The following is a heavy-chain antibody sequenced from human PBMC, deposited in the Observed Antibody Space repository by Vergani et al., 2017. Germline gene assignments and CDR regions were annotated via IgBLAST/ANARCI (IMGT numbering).Heavy chain of an antibody. V-gene: IGHV4-31*03. CDR2: IYSTGST. CDR1: GDSISSGVYY. Sequence: QVQLQESGPGLVKPSQTLTLTCSVSGDSISSGVYYWNWIRQHPGKGLEWIGYIYSTGSTHHNPSLRRRINMSVDTSKNQFSLKLNSVTAADTAMYYCARMGDYXEGYAFRIGYFDSWGPGILVTVSS. D-gene: IGHD3-16*01. J-gene: IGHJ4*02. CDR3: ARMGDYXEGYAFRIGYFDS.